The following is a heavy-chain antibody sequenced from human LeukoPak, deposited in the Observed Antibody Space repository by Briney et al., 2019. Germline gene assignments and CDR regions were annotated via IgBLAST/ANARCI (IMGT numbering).Heavy chain of an antibody. CDR3: AGSIVVVAAAAPGSYYNPPDY. J-gene: IGHJ4*02. V-gene: IGHV3-11*01. Sequence: GGSLRLSCAASGFMFSDYYMSWIRQAPGKGLEWVSYISSSDSATYYADSVKGRFTISRDNAKNSLYLQMNSLRAEDTALYYCAGSIVVVAAAAPGSYYNPPDYWGQGTLVTVSS. CDR2: ISSSDSAT. CDR1: GFMFSDYY. D-gene: IGHD2-2*01.